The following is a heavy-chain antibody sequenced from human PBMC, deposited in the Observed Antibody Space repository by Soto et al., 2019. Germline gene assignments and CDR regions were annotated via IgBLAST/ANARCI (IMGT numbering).Heavy chain of an antibody. CDR1: GGSFNGYF. V-gene: IGHV1-69*08. J-gene: IGHJ6*03. CDR3: ATGTTTSEFRSYIDV. Sequence: VQLVQSGAEMKKPGSSVRVSCKASGGSFNGYFITWVRQAPGQGLEWVGRVIPMHGSETHAWKFRDRITLTADTLTNTGFWYLRSVQSEGTSLYYSATGTTTSEFRSYIDVWGKRTKVTVS. CDR2: VIPMHGSE. D-gene: IGHD1-1*01.